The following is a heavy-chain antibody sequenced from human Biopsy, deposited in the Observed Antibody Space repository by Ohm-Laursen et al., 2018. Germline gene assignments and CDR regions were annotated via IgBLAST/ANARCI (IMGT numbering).Heavy chain of an antibody. D-gene: IGHD2-8*01. Sequence: SLRLSCAASGFTFSQYWMTWVRQSPGKGLEWVANINKDGSVTNYLDSVKGRFAVSRDNAKNSAYLQMNSLRTEDTAIYYCARHAGGGDSINGWYDALDLWGRGTTVTVSS. CDR2: INKDGSVT. J-gene: IGHJ3*01. CDR3: ARHAGGGDSINGWYDALDL. CDR1: GFTFSQYW. V-gene: IGHV3-7*01.